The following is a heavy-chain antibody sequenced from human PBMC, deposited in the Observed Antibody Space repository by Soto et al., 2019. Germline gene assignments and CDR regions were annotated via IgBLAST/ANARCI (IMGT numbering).Heavy chain of an antibody. D-gene: IGHD4-17*01. Sequence: QVQLVESGGGVAQPGRSLRLSCAASGFTFSSYGMHWVRQAPGKGLEWVAVIWYDGSNKYYADSVKGRFTISRDNSKNTLYLQMNSLRAEDTAVYYCARGADDYGDAFDIWGQGTMVTVSS. CDR3: ARGADDYGDAFDI. J-gene: IGHJ3*02. CDR1: GFTFSSYG. CDR2: IWYDGSNK. V-gene: IGHV3-33*01.